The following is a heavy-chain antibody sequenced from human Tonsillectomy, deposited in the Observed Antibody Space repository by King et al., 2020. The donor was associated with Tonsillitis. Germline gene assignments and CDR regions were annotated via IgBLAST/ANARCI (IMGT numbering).Heavy chain of an antibody. Sequence: TLKESGPTVVKPTQTLTLTCTFSGFSLSSGGVGVGWIRQPPGKALEWLALIFWNDNKRYNPSLKSRLTITKDTSKNQVVLTMTNMDPVDTATYYCAHRRSLRWFGELLRGFDDWGQGTLVTVSS. J-gene: IGHJ4*02. CDR1: GFSLSSGGVG. D-gene: IGHD3-10*01. V-gene: IGHV2-5*01. CDR3: AHRRSLRWFGELLRGFDD. CDR2: IFWNDNK.